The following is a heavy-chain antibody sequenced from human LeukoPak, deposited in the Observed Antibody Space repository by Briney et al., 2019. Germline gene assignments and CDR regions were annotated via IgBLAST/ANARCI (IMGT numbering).Heavy chain of an antibody. CDR1: GYTFTSYG. V-gene: IGHV1-18*01. J-gene: IGHJ4*02. Sequence: ASVKVSCKASGYTFTSYGIGWVRQAPGQGLEWMGWIGAYNGNTNYAQKLQGGVTMTTDTSTSTAYMELRSLRSDDTAVYYCARLGYAFWSGYTYYFDYWGQGTLVTVSS. D-gene: IGHD3-3*01. CDR2: IGAYNGNT. CDR3: ARLGYAFWSGYTYYFDY.